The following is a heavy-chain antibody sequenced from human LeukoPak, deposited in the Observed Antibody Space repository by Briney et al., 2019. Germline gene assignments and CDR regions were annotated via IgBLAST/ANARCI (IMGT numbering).Heavy chain of an antibody. CDR3: ARSEYHFWSTYPFDY. J-gene: IGHJ4*02. CDR1: GFTFSSYW. Sequence: GGSLRLSCAASGFTFSSYWMTWVRQAPGKGLEWVANIKQDGSEKYYVDSVKGRFTISRDNAKNSLCLQMNTLRAEDTAVYYCARSEYHFWSTYPFDYWGQGTLVTVSS. CDR2: IKQDGSEK. V-gene: IGHV3-7*01. D-gene: IGHD3-3*01.